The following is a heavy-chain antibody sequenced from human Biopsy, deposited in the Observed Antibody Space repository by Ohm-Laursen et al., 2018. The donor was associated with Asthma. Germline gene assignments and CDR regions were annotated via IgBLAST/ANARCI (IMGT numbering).Heavy chain of an antibody. J-gene: IGHJ4*02. CDR2: IYSGGTS. CDR1: GFAVSRDY. V-gene: IGHV3-53*01. D-gene: IGHD3-22*01. Sequence: SLRLSCAAPGFAVSRDYMFWVRQAPGKGLEWVSVIYSGGTSHTADSVRGRFTISRDYSKITLYLQMHSLRAEDTAVYYCARGDSSNWPHYYFDYWGQGTLVTVSS. CDR3: ARGDSSNWPHYYFDY.